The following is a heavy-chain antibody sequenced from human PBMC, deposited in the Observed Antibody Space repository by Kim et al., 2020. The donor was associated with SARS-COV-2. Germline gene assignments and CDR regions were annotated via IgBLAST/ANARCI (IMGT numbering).Heavy chain of an antibody. CDR3: ARQSITMVRGVMFPGWFDP. CDR2: IYYSGST. J-gene: IGHJ5*02. CDR1: GGSIRSYY. D-gene: IGHD3-10*01. V-gene: IGHV4-59*08. Sequence: SETLSLTCTVSGGSIRSYYWSWIRQPPGKGLEWIGYIYYSGSTNYNPSLKSRVTISVDTSKNQFSLKLSSVTAADAAVYYCARQSITMVRGVMFPGWFDPWGQGTLVTVSS.